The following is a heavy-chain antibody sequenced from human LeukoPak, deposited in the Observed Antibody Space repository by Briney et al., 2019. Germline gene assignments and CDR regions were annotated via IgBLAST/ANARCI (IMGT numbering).Heavy chain of an antibody. D-gene: IGHD4-17*01. Sequence: GGSLRLSCAASGLTFSSYWMHWVRQAPVKGLVWVSRINTDGSSTSYADSVKGRFTISRDNAKNALYLQMNSLRAEDTAVYYCARVLRSHGDLFDYWGQGTLVTVSS. J-gene: IGHJ4*02. CDR3: ARVLRSHGDLFDY. V-gene: IGHV3-74*01. CDR1: GLTFSSYW. CDR2: INTDGSST.